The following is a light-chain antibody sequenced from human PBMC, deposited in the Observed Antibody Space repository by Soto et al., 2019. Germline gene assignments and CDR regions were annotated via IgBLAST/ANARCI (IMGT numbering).Light chain of an antibody. Sequence: DIQMTPSPSTLSSSVGDRVTITCRASQSISRGLAWYQQTPGKAPNLLIYDASTLESGVPSRFSGSGSGTEFTLTISCLHPDDFATYYCQHYSSVWAFGQGTKVDIK. V-gene: IGKV1-5*01. CDR1: QSISRG. CDR2: DAS. CDR3: QHYSSVWA. J-gene: IGKJ1*01.